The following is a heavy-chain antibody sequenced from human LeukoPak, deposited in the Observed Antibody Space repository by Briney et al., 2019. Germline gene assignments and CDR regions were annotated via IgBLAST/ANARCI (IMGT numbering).Heavy chain of an antibody. J-gene: IGHJ3*02. CDR2: ISSSSSTI. Sequence: PGGSLRLSCAASGFTFSSYSMNWVRQAPGKGLEWVSYISSSSSTIYYADSVKGRFTISRDNAKNSLYLQMNSLRAEDTAVYYCTTGLVGYYDSSGYDAFDIWGQGTMVTVSS. V-gene: IGHV3-48*01. D-gene: IGHD3-22*01. CDR3: TTGLVGYYDSSGYDAFDI. CDR1: GFTFSSYS.